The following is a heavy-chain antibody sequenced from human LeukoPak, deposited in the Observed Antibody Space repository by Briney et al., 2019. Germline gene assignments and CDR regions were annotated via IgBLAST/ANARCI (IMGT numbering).Heavy chain of an antibody. CDR2: INHSGST. V-gene: IGHV4-34*01. CDR3: ARAKGYSSSWYFDY. J-gene: IGHJ4*02. D-gene: IGHD6-13*01. CDR1: GGSFSGYY. Sequence: SETLSLTCAVYGGSFSGYYWSWIRQPPGKGLEWIGEINHSGSTNYNPSLKSRVTISVDTPKNQFSLKLSSVTAADTAVYYCARAKGYSSSWYFDYWGQGTLVTVSS.